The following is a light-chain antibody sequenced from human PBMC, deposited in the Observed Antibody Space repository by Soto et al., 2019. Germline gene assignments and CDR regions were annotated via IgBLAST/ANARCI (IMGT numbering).Light chain of an antibody. Sequence: QSLLRHPPSACRPPGRAVTISCTGTSRDVGGQNYVSWYQQHPGKAPKLIIYAVSNRPSGVPDRFSGSKSGNTASLTISGLRAEDEADYYCCSHAGNNTYVFGTGTKVTVL. CDR2: AVS. CDR3: CSHAGNNTYV. J-gene: IGLJ1*01. CDR1: SRDVGGQNY. V-gene: IGLV2-8*01.